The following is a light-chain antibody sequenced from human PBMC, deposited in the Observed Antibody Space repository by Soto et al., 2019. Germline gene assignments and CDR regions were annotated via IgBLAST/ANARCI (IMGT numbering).Light chain of an antibody. Sequence: DIVMTQSPDSLAVSLGERATINCKSSQTLFDSSNNKDYLSWYQQKPGQPPKLLLYRASTRELGVPDRFSGSGSGTDFTLTISSLQAEDVAVYFCQQYYTTPRTFGHGTKVEV. J-gene: IGKJ1*01. CDR2: RAS. CDR1: QTLFDSSNNKDY. V-gene: IGKV4-1*01. CDR3: QQYYTTPRT.